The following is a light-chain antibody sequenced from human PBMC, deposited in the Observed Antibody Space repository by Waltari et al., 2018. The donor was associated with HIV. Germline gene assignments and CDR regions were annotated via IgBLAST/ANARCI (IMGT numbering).Light chain of an antibody. CDR1: QTISNW. J-gene: IGKJ3*01. CDR2: KAS. CDR3: QQYDSYPIT. Sequence: DIQMTQSPSTLSASVGDRVTITCRASQTISNWLAWYQQKPGKAPNLLIYKASSLESGVPSRFSGSGSGTEFTLTISSLQPDDFATYYCQQYDSYPITFGPGTKVDIK. V-gene: IGKV1-5*03.